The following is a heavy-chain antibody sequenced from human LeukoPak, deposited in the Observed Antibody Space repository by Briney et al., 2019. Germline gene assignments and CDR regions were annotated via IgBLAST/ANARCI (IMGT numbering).Heavy chain of an antibody. Sequence: SVKVSCKASGGTFSSYAISWVRQAPGQGLEWMGGIIPIFGTANYAQKFQGRVTITADESTSTAYMELSSLRSDDTAVYYCATTRLSFDFDWLLYDTTFDYWGQGTLVTVSS. CDR3: ATTRLSFDFDWLLYDTTFDY. CDR1: GGTFSSYA. J-gene: IGHJ4*02. V-gene: IGHV1-69*13. D-gene: IGHD3-9*01. CDR2: IIPIFGTA.